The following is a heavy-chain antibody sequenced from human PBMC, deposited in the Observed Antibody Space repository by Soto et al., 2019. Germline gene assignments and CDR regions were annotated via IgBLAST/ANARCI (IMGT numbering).Heavy chain of an antibody. CDR3: ARGQSVAEPYFDY. CDR2: IYDSGST. CDR1: GGYIRGGGYY. Sequence: QVQLQESGPGLVKPSQTLSLTCIVSGGYIRGGGYYWSWIRQHPGKGLEWIGYIYDSGSTYYNPSRNSRVTRAVDTSKNQFSLKLSSVTAADTAVYYCARGQSVAEPYFDYWGQGTLVTVSS. J-gene: IGHJ4*02. D-gene: IGHD6-6*01. V-gene: IGHV4-31*03.